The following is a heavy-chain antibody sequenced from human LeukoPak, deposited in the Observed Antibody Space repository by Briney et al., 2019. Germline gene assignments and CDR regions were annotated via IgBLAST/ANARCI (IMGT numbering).Heavy chain of an antibody. J-gene: IGHJ4*02. CDR1: GFTFSASW. CDR2: INSDGFST. D-gene: IGHD1-26*01. Sequence: GGSLRLSCAASGFTFSASWIHWVRQVPGKGLVWVSRINSDGFSTSYADSVKGRFTISRDNAKNTLYLQMNSLRAEDTAVYYCARGTSGGYFDYWGQGTLVTVSS. CDR3: ARGTSGGYFDY. V-gene: IGHV3-74*01.